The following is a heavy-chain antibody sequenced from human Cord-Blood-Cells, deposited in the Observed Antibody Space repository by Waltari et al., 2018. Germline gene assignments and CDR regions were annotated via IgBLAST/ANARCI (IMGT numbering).Heavy chain of an antibody. CDR1: GYTFTGYY. Sequence: QVQLVQSGAEVKKPGASVKVSCKASGYTFTGYYMHWVRQAPGQGLEWMGRINPNSGGTNYAQKFQGRVTMTRDTSISTAYMELSRMRSDDTVVYYCARDGESLTGAFDIWGQGTMVTVSS. CDR2: INPNSGGT. V-gene: IGHV1-2*05. J-gene: IGHJ3*02. D-gene: IGHD3-9*01. CDR3: ARDGESLTGAFDI.